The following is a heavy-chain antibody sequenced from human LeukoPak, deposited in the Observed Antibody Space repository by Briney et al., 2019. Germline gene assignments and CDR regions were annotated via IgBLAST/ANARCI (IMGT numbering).Heavy chain of an antibody. J-gene: IGHJ6*02. CDR1: GFTFSSYG. CDR2: IWYDGSNK. D-gene: IGHD6-19*01. CDR3: ARDGSSGWAPGYYGMDV. Sequence: GGSLRLSCAASGFTFSSYGMHWVRQAPGKGLEWVAVIWYDGSNKYYADSVKGRFTISRDNSKNTLYLQMNSLRAEDTAVYYCARDGSSGWAPGYYGMDVWGQGTTGTVSS. V-gene: IGHV3-33*01.